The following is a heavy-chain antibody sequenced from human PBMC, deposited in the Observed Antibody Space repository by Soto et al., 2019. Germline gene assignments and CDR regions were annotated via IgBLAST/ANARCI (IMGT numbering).Heavy chain of an antibody. J-gene: IGHJ4*02. CDR1: GFTFTSSA. V-gene: IGHV1-58*01. CDR3: ARLLDSWGEPHYFDS. D-gene: IGHD3-16*01. CDR2: IVVGSGNT. Sequence: AAVKVSCKASGFTFTSSAVQWVRQARGQRLEWIGWIVVGSGNTNYAQKFQERVTITRDMSTSTAYMERTSLQASDTAMYYCARLLDSWGEPHYFDSWGQGTMVTVSS.